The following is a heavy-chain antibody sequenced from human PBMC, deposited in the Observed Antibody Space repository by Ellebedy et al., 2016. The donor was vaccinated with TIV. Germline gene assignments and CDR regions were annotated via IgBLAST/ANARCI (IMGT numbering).Heavy chain of an antibody. CDR3: AKVVKGPLDP. Sequence: GESLKISXAASGFSFSDSYMSWIRQAPGKGLEWVSYISSGGTTIHYADSVKGRFTISRDNAKNSLYLQMNSLRAEDTAVYYCAKVVKGPLDPWGQGTLVTVSS. D-gene: IGHD1-14*01. J-gene: IGHJ5*02. V-gene: IGHV3-11*01. CDR2: ISSGGTTI. CDR1: GFSFSDSY.